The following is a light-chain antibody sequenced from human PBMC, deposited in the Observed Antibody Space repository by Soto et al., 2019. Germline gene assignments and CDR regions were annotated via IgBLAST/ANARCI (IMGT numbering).Light chain of an antibody. Sequence: DIQMTQSPSSLSASVGDRVTITCRASQSISSYLNWYQQKPGKAPKLLIYAASSLQSGVPSRFSGSGSGTDFTLTISSLQPEDFATYYCQQSYSTPVGFGAGTKVDIK. J-gene: IGKJ3*01. CDR1: QSISSY. CDR2: AAS. V-gene: IGKV1-39*01. CDR3: QQSYSTPVG.